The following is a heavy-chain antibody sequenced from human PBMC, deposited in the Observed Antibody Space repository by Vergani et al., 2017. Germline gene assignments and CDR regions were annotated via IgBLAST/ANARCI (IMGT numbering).Heavy chain of an antibody. Sequence: QVQLQESGPGLVKPSQTLSLTCTVSGGSISSGDYSWSWIRQPPGKGLEWIGYIYYSGRTYYNPSLKSRVTISLDTSKKQISLHLTSVTAADTAVYYCARHISVVRPSSMTAFDYWGQGTLVTVSP. CDR1: GGSISSGDYS. D-gene: IGHD2-21*01. J-gene: IGHJ4*02. CDR2: IYYSGRT. V-gene: IGHV4-30-4*08. CDR3: ARHISVVRPSSMTAFDY.